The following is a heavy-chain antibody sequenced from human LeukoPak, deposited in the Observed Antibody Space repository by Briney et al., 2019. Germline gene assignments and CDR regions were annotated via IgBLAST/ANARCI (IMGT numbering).Heavy chain of an antibody. CDR2: MHYSGST. D-gene: IGHD2-21*02. Sequence: SETLSLTCTVSGGSINNYYWSWIRQPPGKGLEWIWYMHYSGSTNYNPSLKSRVTTSVDTSKNQFSLRLSSVTAADTAVYYCARRVTSNWFDPWGQGTLVTVSS. CDR3: ARRVTSNWFDP. V-gene: IGHV4-59*08. J-gene: IGHJ5*02. CDR1: GGSINNYY.